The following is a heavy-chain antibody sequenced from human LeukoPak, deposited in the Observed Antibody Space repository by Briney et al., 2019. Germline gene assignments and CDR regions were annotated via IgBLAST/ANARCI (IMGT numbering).Heavy chain of an antibody. CDR3: ARRRTVVVPMDV. CDR2: INHSGST. J-gene: IGHJ6*02. D-gene: IGHD2-2*01. CDR1: GGSFSGYY. Sequence: PSETLSLTCAVYGGSFSGYYWSWIRQSPGKGLEWIGEINHSGSTNYNPSLKSRVTISVDTSKNQFSLKLSSVTAADTAVYYCARRRTVVVPMDVWGQGTTITVSS. V-gene: IGHV4-34*01.